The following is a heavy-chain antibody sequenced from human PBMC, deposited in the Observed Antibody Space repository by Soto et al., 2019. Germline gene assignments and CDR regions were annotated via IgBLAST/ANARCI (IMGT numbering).Heavy chain of an antibody. D-gene: IGHD1-26*01. CDR3: ASRGGGSDWFDP. J-gene: IGHJ5*01. CDR2: NYYSRTT. CDR1: GGSISGSSYY. Sequence: SDTLSVTCAVSGGSISGSSYYWWWIRQPPGRVLECIDSNYYSRTTYYNPSLKSRLTISVETPKNQCSLNLSSVTAAYTAVYYCASRGGGSDWFDPWGQGTLVTVSS. V-gene: IGHV4-39*01.